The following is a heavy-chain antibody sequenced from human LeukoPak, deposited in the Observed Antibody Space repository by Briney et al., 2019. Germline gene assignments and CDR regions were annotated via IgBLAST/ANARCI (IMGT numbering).Heavy chain of an antibody. CDR2: ISSSSSTI. D-gene: IGHD5-18*01. CDR3: ATDFRGYNYGQD. CDR1: GFIFSSYS. V-gene: IGHV3-48*01. Sequence: GGSLRLSCAASGFIFSSYSMNWVRQAPGKGLEWVSYISSSSSTIYYADSVKGRFTFSRDNAKNSLFLQMNSLRAEDTAVYYCATDFRGYNYGQDWGQGTLVTVSS. J-gene: IGHJ4*02.